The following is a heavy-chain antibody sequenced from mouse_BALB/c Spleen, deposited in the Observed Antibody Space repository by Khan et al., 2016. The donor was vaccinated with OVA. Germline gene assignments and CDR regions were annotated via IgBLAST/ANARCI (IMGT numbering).Heavy chain of an antibody. V-gene: IGHV1-4*01. CDR3: VRSGAYYRYDGYFDV. J-gene: IGHJ1*01. Sequence: QVQLQQSGAELARPGASVKMSCKASGYPFTSYTMHWVKQRPGQGLEWIGYINPSNGYTNYNQKFKDKAKLTADKSSSTAYMQLSSLTSEDSAVYYCVRSGAYYRYDGYFDVWGAGTTVTVSS. D-gene: IGHD2-14*01. CDR1: GYPFTSYT. CDR2: INPSNGYT.